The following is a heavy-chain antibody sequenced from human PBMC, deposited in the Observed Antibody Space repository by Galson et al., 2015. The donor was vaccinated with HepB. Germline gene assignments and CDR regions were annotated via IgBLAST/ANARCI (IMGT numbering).Heavy chain of an antibody. CDR2: ISGSGDNT. V-gene: IGHV3-21*01. J-gene: IGHJ4*02. Sequence: SLRLSCATSGFTFNLYNMIWVRQAPGKGLEWVSSISGSGDNTYYADSVRSRFTISRYNAKNSLFLQMNSLRAEDTAVYYCARSDWNYGVLNYFDYWGQGTLVTVSS. CDR3: ARSDWNYGVLNYFDY. D-gene: IGHD1-7*01. CDR1: GFTFNLYN.